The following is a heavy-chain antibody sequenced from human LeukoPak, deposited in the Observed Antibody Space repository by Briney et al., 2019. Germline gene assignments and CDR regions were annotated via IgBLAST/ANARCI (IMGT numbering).Heavy chain of an antibody. CDR1: GSTFSSYG. CDR3: AKGGGVRGNVQSD. D-gene: IGHD3-10*01. Sequence: PGGSLRLSCAASGSTFSSYGMHWVRQAPGKGLEWVAFIRYDGSNKYYADSVKGRFTISRDNSKNTLYLQMNSLRAEDTAVYYCAKGGGVRGNVQSDWGQGTLVTVSS. V-gene: IGHV3-30*02. J-gene: IGHJ4*02. CDR2: IRYDGSNK.